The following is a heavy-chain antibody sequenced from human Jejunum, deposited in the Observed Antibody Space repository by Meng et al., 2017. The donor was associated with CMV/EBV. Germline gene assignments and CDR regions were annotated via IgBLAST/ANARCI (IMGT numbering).Heavy chain of an antibody. Sequence: SRGSITYHAGSWIRQSARKGLEWIGSISYSGSTNYNPSLKRRVTISMDTSENQFSLKVSSVTAGDTAVYYCARWSGSGNYPFADYWGQGTLVTVSS. CDR2: ISYSGST. CDR1: RGSITYHA. J-gene: IGHJ4*02. D-gene: IGHD3-10*01. CDR3: ARWSGSGNYPFADY. V-gene: IGHV4-59*11.